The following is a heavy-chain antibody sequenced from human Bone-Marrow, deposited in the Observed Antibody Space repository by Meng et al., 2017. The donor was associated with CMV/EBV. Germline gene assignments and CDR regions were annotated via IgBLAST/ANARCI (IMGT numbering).Heavy chain of an antibody. J-gene: IGHJ4*02. CDR2: MSYDGTNK. D-gene: IGHD2-2*02. CDR3: ARETHFRCSSISCYTMDMGYFDY. Sequence: AMHWVRQAPGKGLEWVAVMSYDGTNKYYADSVKGRFTISRDNSKNTLYLQMNSLRAEDTAIYYCARETHFRCSSISCYTMDMGYFDYWGQGTLVTVSS. V-gene: IGHV3-30-3*01. CDR1: A.